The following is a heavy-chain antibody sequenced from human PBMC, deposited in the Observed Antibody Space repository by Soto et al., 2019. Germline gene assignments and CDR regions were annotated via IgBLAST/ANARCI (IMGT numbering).Heavy chain of an antibody. V-gene: IGHV3-7*01. Sequence: EVQLVESGGGLVQPGGSLRLSCAASGFTFSRYWMNWVRQAPGKGLEWVANIKQDGTEKNDVDSVKGRFTISRDNARNSLYLQMDSLSAEDTAVYFCARGDTPMSTGMDSFDIWGQGTMVSVSS. CDR1: GFTFSRYW. CDR3: ARGDTPMSTGMDSFDI. CDR2: IKQDGTEK. D-gene: IGHD5-18*01. J-gene: IGHJ3*02.